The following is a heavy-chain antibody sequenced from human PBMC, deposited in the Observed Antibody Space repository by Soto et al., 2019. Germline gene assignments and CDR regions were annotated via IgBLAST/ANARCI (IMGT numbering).Heavy chain of an antibody. J-gene: IGHJ6*02. V-gene: IGHV3-7*01. CDR2: VKQDGSEE. D-gene: IGHD3-16*01. CDR3: ARGGDRFDGMDV. Sequence: PGGSLRLSCAASGYSISTYWMSWVRQAPGKGLEWVANVKQDGSEEYYVDSVKGRFTISRDNAKNSLYLQMNSLRVEDTAVYYCARGGDRFDGMDVWGQGTTVTVSS. CDR1: GYSISTYW.